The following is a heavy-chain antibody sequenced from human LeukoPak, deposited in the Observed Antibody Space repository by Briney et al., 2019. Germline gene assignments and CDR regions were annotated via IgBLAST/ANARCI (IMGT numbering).Heavy chain of an antibody. D-gene: IGHD3-16*01. CDR1: GDSISIYY. Sequence: SETLSLTCSVSGDSISIYYWSWIRQPPGKGLEWIGYIYYSGSTNYNPSLKSRVTISVDTSKNQFSLKLSSVTAADTAVYYCARYYYDYVWGSYSFDYWGQGTLVTVSS. V-gene: IGHV4-59*01. CDR3: ARYYYDYVWGSYSFDY. J-gene: IGHJ4*02. CDR2: IYYSGST.